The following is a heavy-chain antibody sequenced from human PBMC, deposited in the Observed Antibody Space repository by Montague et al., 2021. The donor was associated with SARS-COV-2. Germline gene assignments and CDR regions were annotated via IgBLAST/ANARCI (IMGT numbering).Heavy chain of an antibody. CDR2: ISWNSGSI. CDR3: AKDSYYDFWSGYSPGENWFDP. Sequence: SLRLSCAASGFTFGDYAMHWVRQAPGKGLEWVSGISWNSGSIGYADSVKGRFTISRDIAKNSLYLQMNSLRAEDTALYCCAKDSYYDFWSGYSPGENWFDPWGQGTLVTVSS. CDR1: GFTFGDYA. D-gene: IGHD3-3*01. J-gene: IGHJ5*02. V-gene: IGHV3-9*01.